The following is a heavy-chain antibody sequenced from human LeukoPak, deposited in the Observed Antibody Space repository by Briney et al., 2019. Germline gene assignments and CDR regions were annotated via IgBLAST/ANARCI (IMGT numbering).Heavy chain of an antibody. Sequence: GGSLRLSCAASGFTFSSYSMNWVRQAPGKGLEWVAHIRSRSLTISYADSVKGRFTISRDNTKNSVYLQMNSLRAEDTAVYYCARDRSVAGTVDYWGQGTLVTVSS. CDR1: GFTFSSYS. D-gene: IGHD6-19*01. V-gene: IGHV3-48*04. CDR3: ARDRSVAGTVDY. J-gene: IGHJ4*02. CDR2: IRSRSLTI.